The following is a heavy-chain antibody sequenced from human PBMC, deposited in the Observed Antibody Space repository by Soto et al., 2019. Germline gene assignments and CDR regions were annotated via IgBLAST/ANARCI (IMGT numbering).Heavy chain of an antibody. V-gene: IGHV3-21*01. Sequence: GSLRVPGAASGFTFSSYSMNWVRQAPGKGLEWVSSISSSSFSINYADSVKGRFSISRDNAQNSLHLQMNNLRAEDTAVYYCARNESSKIYGMDVWGQGTTVTVYS. CDR2: ISSSSFSI. CDR1: GFTFSSYS. J-gene: IGHJ6*02. D-gene: IGHD6-6*01. CDR3: ARNESSKIYGMDV.